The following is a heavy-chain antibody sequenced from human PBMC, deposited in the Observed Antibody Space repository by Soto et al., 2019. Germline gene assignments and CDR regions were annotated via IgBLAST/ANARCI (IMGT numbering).Heavy chain of an antibody. CDR1: GFTFRDFA. V-gene: IGHV3-23*01. J-gene: IGHJ5*02. CDR3: AKTNPSMTHTNGWDDWFAP. Sequence: EVQLLESGGVLVQPGESLRLSCAATGFTFRDFAMTWVRQAPGKGLEWVSTITGSGVGIHYADSVKGRFTISRDNSKNTSYLQMNSPRAEDTAVYLCAKTNPSMTHTNGWDDWFAPWGQGTLVTVSS. CDR2: ITGSGVGI. D-gene: IGHD2-8*01.